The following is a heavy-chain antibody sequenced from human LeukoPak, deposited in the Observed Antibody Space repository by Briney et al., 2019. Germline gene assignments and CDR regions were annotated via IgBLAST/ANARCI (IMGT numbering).Heavy chain of an antibody. Sequence: ASVKVSCKASGGTFSSYAISWVRQAPGQGLEWMGGIIPIFGTANYAQKFQGRVTITADESTSTAYMELSSLRSEDTAVYYCATTTLWMFDYWGQGTLVTVSS. CDR2: IIPIFGTA. D-gene: IGHD3-10*01. V-gene: IGHV1-69*13. CDR1: GGTFSSYA. J-gene: IGHJ4*02. CDR3: ATTTLWMFDY.